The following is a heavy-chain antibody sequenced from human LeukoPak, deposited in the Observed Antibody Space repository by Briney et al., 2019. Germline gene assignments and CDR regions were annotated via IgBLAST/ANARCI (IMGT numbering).Heavy chain of an antibody. D-gene: IGHD4-23*01. CDR3: ARTTVVTLIDY. CDR2: IWYDGSNK. J-gene: IGHJ4*02. V-gene: IGHV3-33*03. CDR1: GFTFSTYG. Sequence: GRSLRLSCAASGFTFSTYGMHWVRQAPGKGLEWVALIWYDGSNKYYADSVKGRFTVSRDNAKNSLYLLMNSLRAEDTAVYYCARTTVVTLIDYWGQGTLVTVSS.